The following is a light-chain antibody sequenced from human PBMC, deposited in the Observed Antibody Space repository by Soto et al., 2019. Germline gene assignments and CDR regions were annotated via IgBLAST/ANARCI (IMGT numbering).Light chain of an antibody. V-gene: IGKV3-11*01. J-gene: IGKJ3*01. Sequence: EIVLTQSPDTLSLSPGERVIFSCRTSQSIGSTLAWYQHKPGQAPRLLIYDASKRATGIPARFSGSGSGTDFTLTISSLEPEDFAVYFCQQRSKWPVTFGPGTTVDIK. CDR1: QSIGST. CDR3: QQRSKWPVT. CDR2: DAS.